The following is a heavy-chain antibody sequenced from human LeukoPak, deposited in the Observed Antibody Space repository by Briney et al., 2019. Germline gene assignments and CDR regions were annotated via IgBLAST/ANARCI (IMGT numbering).Heavy chain of an antibody. CDR1: GFTFSSYS. CDR3: ARGLGESRPYYFDY. V-gene: IGHV3-21*01. CDR2: ISSSSSYI. Sequence: GGSQRLSCAASGFTFSSYSMNWVRQAPGKGLEWVSSISSSSSYIYYADSVKGRFTISRDNAKNSLYLQVNSLRAEDTAVYYCARGLGESRPYYFDYWGQGTLVTVSS. J-gene: IGHJ4*02. D-gene: IGHD3-16*01.